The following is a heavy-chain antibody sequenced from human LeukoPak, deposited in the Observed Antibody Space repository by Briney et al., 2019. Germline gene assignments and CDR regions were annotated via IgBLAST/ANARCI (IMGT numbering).Heavy chain of an antibody. V-gene: IGHV3-23*01. CDR2: ISGSAGST. Sequence: HPGGSLRLSCAASEFTFSNYAMSWVRQAPGKGLEWVSAISGSAGSTYYADSVKGRFTISRDNSKNTLYLQVNSLRAEDTAVYYCAKADSGSYLGYFDYWGQGTLVTVSS. CDR1: EFTFSNYA. CDR3: AKADSGSYLGYFDY. D-gene: IGHD1-26*01. J-gene: IGHJ4*02.